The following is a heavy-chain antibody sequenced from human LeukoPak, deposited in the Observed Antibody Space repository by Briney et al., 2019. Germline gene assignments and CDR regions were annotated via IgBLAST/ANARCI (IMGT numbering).Heavy chain of an antibody. CDR1: GFIFSSYA. D-gene: IGHD1-14*01. J-gene: IGHJ3*02. V-gene: IGHV3-48*01. CDR3: ARTGAFDI. CDR2: ISNSSSTI. Sequence: PGGSLRLSCAASGFIFSSYAMSWVRQAPGKGLEWVSYISNSSSTIYYADSMKGRFTISRDSAKNSLYLQMNSLRAEDTAVYYCARTGAFDIWGQGTMVTVSS.